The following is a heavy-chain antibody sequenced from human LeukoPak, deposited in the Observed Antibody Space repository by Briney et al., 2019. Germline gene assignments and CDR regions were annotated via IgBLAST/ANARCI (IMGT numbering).Heavy chain of an antibody. CDR2: IIPIFGTA. CDR3: AREAFGGVIDLWFDP. J-gene: IGHJ5*02. D-gene: IGHD3-16*02. CDR1: GGTFSSYA. Sequence: SVKVSCKASGGTFSSYAISWVRQAPGQGLEWMGGIIPIFGTANYAQKFQGRVTITADESTSTAYMELSSLRSEDTAVYYCAREAFGGVIDLWFDPWGQGILVTVSS. V-gene: IGHV1-69*01.